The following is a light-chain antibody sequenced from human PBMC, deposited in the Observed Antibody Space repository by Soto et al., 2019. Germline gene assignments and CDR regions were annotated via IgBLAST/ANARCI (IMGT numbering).Light chain of an antibody. CDR1: SSDIGSYNR. CDR3: NSFTTSSTSV. Sequence: QSALTQPASVSGSPGQSITISCTGSSSDIGSYNRVSWYQQPPGTAPKLIIYEVNNRPSGVPDRFSGSKSGNTASLTISGIQAEDEADYYCNSFTTSSTSVFGTGTKLTVL. J-gene: IGLJ1*01. CDR2: EVN. V-gene: IGLV2-18*02.